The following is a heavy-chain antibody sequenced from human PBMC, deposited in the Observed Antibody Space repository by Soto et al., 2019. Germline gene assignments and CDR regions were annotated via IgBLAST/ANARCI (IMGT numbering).Heavy chain of an antibody. V-gene: IGHV3-21*01. CDR3: ARGGSGRYEDVDY. J-gene: IGHJ4*02. CDR2: ISTSSSYI. CDR1: GFTFSSYS. Sequence: EVQLVESGGGLVKPGGSLRLSCAASGFTFSSYSMNWVRQAPGKGLEWVSSISTSSSYIHYADSVKGRFTISRDNAKNSMYLQMNSLRAEDTAVYYCARGGSGRYEDVDYWGQGPLVTVSS. D-gene: IGHD6-19*01.